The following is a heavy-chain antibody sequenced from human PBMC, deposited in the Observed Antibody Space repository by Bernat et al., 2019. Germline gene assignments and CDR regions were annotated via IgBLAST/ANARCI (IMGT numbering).Heavy chain of an antibody. D-gene: IGHD1-14*01. Sequence: QLQLQESGPGLVKPSETLSLTCTVSGGSISSSSYYWGWIRQPPGKGLEWIGSIYYSGSTYYNPSLKSRVTISVDTSKNQFFLKLGSVTAADTAVYYCHREPMSYYYYYMAVWGKGPTVTVSS. CDR2: IYYSGST. CDR1: GGSISSSSYY. J-gene: IGHJ6*03. CDR3: HREPMSYYYYYMAV. V-gene: IGHV4-39*01.